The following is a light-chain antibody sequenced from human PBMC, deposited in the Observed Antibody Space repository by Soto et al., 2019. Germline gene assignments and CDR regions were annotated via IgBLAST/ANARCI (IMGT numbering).Light chain of an antibody. Sequence: QSALTQPASVSGSPGQSITISCTGTSSDVGGYNYVSWYQQHPGKAPKLMIYDVSNRPSGVSNRFSGSKSGNTASLTISGLQAEDEADYYCSSYTSSILCVFGTGTKVTVL. CDR2: DVS. CDR1: SSDVGGYNY. V-gene: IGLV2-14*01. CDR3: SSYTSSILCV. J-gene: IGLJ1*01.